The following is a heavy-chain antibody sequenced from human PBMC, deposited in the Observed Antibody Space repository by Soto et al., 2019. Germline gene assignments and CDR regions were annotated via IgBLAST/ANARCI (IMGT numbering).Heavy chain of an antibody. Sequence: QVQLVQSGAELKKPGASVKVSCKASGYTFTTYAISWVRQAPGQGLERMGWISAYNGNTKDAQNLQGRVIMTRDTATSTAYMERRSLRSDDTAVYYCPRDGPPFDYWGQGTLVTVSS. V-gene: IGHV1-18*01. CDR3: PRDGPPFDY. CDR2: ISAYNGNT. CDR1: GYTFTTYA. J-gene: IGHJ4*02.